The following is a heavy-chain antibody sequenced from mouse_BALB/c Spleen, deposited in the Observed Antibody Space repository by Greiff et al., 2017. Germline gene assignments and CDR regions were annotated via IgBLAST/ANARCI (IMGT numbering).Heavy chain of an antibody. D-gene: IGHD1-1*01. Sequence: VKLVESGPGLVQPSQSLSITCTVSGFSLTSYGVHWVRQSPGKGLEWLGVIWSGGSTDYNAAFISRLSISKDNSKSQVFFKMNSLQANDTAIYYCARNYYGSSYSYWYFDVWGAGTTVTVSS. CDR3: ARNYYGSSYSYWYFDV. CDR1: GFSLTSYG. V-gene: IGHV2-2*02. CDR2: IWSGGST. J-gene: IGHJ1*01.